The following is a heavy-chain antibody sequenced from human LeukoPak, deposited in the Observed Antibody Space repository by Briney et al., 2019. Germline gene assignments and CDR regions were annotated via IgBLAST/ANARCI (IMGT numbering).Heavy chain of an antibody. CDR1: GGSISSYY. J-gene: IGHJ4*02. Sequence: SETLSLTCTVSGGSISSYYWSWIRQPPGKGLEWIGYIYYSGSTNYDPSLKSRVTISVDTSKNQFSLKLNSVTAADTAVYYCARVSGYDWESFYDYWGQGTLDTVPS. V-gene: IGHV4-59*01. D-gene: IGHD5-12*01. CDR3: ARVSGYDWESFYDY. CDR2: IYYSGST.